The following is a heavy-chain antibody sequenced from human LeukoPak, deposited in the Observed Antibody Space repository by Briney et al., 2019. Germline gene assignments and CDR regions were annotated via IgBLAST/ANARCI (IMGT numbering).Heavy chain of an antibody. D-gene: IGHD3-22*01. CDR3: AGVSSGYYLDY. CDR2: IKQEGSEK. CDR1: GFTFSNYW. J-gene: IGHJ4*02. Sequence: GGSLRLSCAASGFTFSNYWRSWVRQAPGKGLEWVANIKQEGSEKYHVDSVKGRFTISRDNAKNSLYLQMNSLRAEDTAVYFCAGVSSGYYLDYWGQGTLVTVSS. V-gene: IGHV3-7*03.